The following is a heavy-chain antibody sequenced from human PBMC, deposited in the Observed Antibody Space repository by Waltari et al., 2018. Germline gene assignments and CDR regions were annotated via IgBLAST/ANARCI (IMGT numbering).Heavy chain of an antibody. J-gene: IGHJ5*02. CDR2: INHGGGA. Sequence: QVQLQQWGAGLLKPSETLSLTCTVYGVSFSDYYWTWIRQPPGKGLEWIGEINHGGGAKYNPSLMSRVTISVDTSKNQISLKMNSMSAADTAVYYCARGTTIFGLRWFDPWGQGTLVTVSS. CDR3: ARGTTIFGLRWFDP. V-gene: IGHV4-34*01. D-gene: IGHD3-3*01. CDR1: GVSFSDYY.